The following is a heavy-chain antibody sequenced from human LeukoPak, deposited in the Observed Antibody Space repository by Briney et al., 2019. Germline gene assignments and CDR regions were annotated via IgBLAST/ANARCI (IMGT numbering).Heavy chain of an antibody. CDR2: IYPGDSDI. J-gene: IGHJ4*02. V-gene: IGHV5-51*01. CDR3: AIRYSGSYNDY. D-gene: IGHD1-26*01. CDR1: GYNFTNFW. Sequence: GESLKISCKGSGYNFTNFWIGWVRQMSGKGLEWMGIIYPGDSDIRYSPSIQGQVSISADKSISTAYLQWSSLKASDTAMYYCAIRYSGSYNDYWGQGTLVTVSS.